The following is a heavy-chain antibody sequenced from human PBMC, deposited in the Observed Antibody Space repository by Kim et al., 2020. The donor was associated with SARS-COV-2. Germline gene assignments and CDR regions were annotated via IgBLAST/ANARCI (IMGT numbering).Heavy chain of an antibody. D-gene: IGHD2-21*02. CDR2: NE. V-gene: IGHV3-33*01. Sequence: NEYYAESVKVRFIVSRDNSNNTHYLQVNSLKAEDTAVYYCARDFTADYFDYWGQGTLVTVSS. J-gene: IGHJ4*02. CDR3: ARDFTADYFDY.